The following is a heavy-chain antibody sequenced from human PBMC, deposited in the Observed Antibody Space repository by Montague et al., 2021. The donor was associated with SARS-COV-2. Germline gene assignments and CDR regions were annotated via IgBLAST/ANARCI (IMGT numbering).Heavy chain of an antibody. J-gene: IGHJ3*02. D-gene: IGHD3-22*01. CDR2: IYYGGST. CDR1: GASISSYY. Sequence: SETLSLTCTVSGASISSYYWSWIRQPPGKGLEWIGYIYYGGSTNYNPSLKSRVTISVDTSKNQFSLKLSSVTAADTAVYYCARGIPRPMRWLLVVDDAFDNWGQGKMVTVSS. V-gene: IGHV4-59*01. CDR3: ARGIPRPMRWLLVVDDAFDN.